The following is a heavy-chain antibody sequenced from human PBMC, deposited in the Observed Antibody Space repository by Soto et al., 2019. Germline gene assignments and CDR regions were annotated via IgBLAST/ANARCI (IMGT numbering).Heavy chain of an antibody. V-gene: IGHV3-66*01. J-gene: IGHJ4*02. Sequence: GGSLRLSCAASGFIVSSNYMSWVRQAPGKGPEWVALIYSGGTTHYAESVKGRFTISRDKSKNTLYLQMNSLRADDTALYYCAKGAWLDLWGRGTLVTVSS. CDR2: IYSGGTT. CDR3: AKGAWLDL. D-gene: IGHD5-12*01. CDR1: GFIVSSNY.